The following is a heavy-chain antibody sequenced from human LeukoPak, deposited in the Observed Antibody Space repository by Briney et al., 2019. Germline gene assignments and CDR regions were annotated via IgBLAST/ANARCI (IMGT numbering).Heavy chain of an antibody. CDR3: ATLGYSYGTDY. J-gene: IGHJ4*02. V-gene: IGHV4-34*01. D-gene: IGHD5-18*01. Sequence: PSETLSLTCAVYGGSFSGYYWSWIRQPPGKGLEWIGEIYHSGSTNYNPSLKSRVTISVDKSKNQFSLKLSSVTAADTAVYYCATLGYSYGTDYWGQGTLVTVSS. CDR1: GGSFSGYY. CDR2: IYHSGST.